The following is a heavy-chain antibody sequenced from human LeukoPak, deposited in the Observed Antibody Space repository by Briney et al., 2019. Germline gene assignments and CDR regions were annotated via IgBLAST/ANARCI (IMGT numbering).Heavy chain of an antibody. J-gene: IGHJ3*02. Sequence: SVKVSCKASGGTFSSYAISWVRQAPGQGLEWVGRIIPILGIANYAQKFQGRVTITADKSTSTAYMELSSLRSEDTAVYYCARSLVGARGSDAFDIWGQGTMVTVSS. V-gene: IGHV1-69*04. D-gene: IGHD1-26*01. CDR1: GGTFSSYA. CDR2: IIPILGIA. CDR3: ARSLVGARGSDAFDI.